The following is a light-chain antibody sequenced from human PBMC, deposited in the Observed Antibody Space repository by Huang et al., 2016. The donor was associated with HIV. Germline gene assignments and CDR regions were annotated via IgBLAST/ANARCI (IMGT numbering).Light chain of an antibody. CDR1: QGISNT. J-gene: IGKJ4*01. CDR2: DAS. CDR3: QQFNHYPLT. V-gene: IGKV1D-13*01. Sequence: QLTQSPSSLSASVGDRVTLTCRASQGISNTLAWYQQKPGKAPKLLSYDASSLQTVAPARFNGSGSGTDFTLTISSLQPEDCATYYCQQFNHYPLTFGGGTKVEIE.